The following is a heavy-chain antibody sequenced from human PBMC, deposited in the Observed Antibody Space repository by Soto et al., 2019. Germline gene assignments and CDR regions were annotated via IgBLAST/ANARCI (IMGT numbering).Heavy chain of an antibody. J-gene: IGHJ4*02. V-gene: IGHV4-31*03. D-gene: IGHD3-9*01. Sequence: SETLSLTCTVSGGSISSGGYYWSWIRQHPGKGLEWIGYIYYSGSTYYNPSLKSRVTISVDTSKNQFSLKLSSVTAADTAVYYCARDGRLGYFDYWGPGTLVTVS. CDR1: GGSISSGGYY. CDR3: ARDGRLGYFDY. CDR2: IYYSGST.